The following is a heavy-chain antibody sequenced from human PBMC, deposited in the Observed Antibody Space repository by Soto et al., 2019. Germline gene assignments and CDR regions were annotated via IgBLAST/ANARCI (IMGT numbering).Heavy chain of an antibody. CDR3: ARVAPWLGYYFDY. D-gene: IGHD5-12*01. CDR1: GGTFDNYA. CDR2: IIPVLGAA. J-gene: IGHJ4*02. Sequence: QVQLVQSGAEVRKPGSSVQVSCKASGGTFDNYAIVWVRQAPGQGLEWVGGIIPVLGAANYAQKFQDKVTITADASTSTAYMGLSSLTSEDTAVYYCARVAPWLGYYFDYWGQGTLVTVPS. V-gene: IGHV1-69*01.